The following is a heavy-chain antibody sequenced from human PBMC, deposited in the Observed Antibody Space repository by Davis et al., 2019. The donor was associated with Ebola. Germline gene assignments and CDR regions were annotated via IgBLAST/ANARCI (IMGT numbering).Heavy chain of an antibody. CDR1: GFTFSSFP. J-gene: IGHJ4*02. CDR2: ISDSGDST. D-gene: IGHD1-26*01. V-gene: IGHV3-23*01. Sequence: GESLKISCAASGFTFSSFPMSWVRQAPGKGLEWVSAISDSGDSTYYADSVKGRFTTFRDNPKNTLYLQMNSLRADDTAVYYCAKQRGVGAIDYDYWGRGTVVTVSS. CDR3: AKQRGVGAIDYDY.